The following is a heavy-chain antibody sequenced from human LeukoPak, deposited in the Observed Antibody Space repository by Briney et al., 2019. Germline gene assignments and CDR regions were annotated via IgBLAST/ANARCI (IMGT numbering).Heavy chain of an antibody. Sequence: PQASVKASCKASGYTFTSNYIHWVRQAPGQGLEWMGMIYPRDGSTSYAQKFQGRVTVTRDTSTSTVHMELSGLRSEDTAVYYCARDQEGFDYWGQGTLVTVSS. CDR3: ARDQEGFDY. CDR1: GYTFTSNY. J-gene: IGHJ4*02. V-gene: IGHV1-46*01. CDR2: IYPRDGST.